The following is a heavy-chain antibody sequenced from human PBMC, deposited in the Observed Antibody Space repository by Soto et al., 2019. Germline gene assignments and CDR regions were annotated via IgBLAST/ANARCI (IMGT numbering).Heavy chain of an antibody. CDR3: XXXXXXAXPRKYSDY. CDR1: GFTFSDYY. V-gene: IGHV3-72*01. J-gene: IGHJ4*02. Sequence: EVQLVESGGGLVQPGGSLRLSCAASGFTFSDYYMDWVRQAPGKGLEWVGRIRNKANSYSTEYAASVKGRFTISRDDSXNSLXLXXNSLKTEDTAVYYCXXXXXXAXPRKYSDYWGQGTLVTVSS. CDR2: IRNKANSYST.